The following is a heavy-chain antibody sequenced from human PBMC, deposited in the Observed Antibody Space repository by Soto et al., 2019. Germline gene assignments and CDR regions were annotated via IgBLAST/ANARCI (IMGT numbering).Heavy chain of an antibody. CDR1: GFSLSTSGVG. CDR2: IYWDDIK. Sequence: QITLKESGPTLVKPTQTLTLTCTFSGFSLSTSGVGVGWIRQPPGKALEWLALIYWDDIKSYRPSLKSRLTLTKDTSKNQVVLTMTNMDPVDTATYYCAHRYAIQYYFDYWGQGTLVTVSS. V-gene: IGHV2-5*02. CDR3: AHRYAIQYYFDY. D-gene: IGHD2-8*01. J-gene: IGHJ4*02.